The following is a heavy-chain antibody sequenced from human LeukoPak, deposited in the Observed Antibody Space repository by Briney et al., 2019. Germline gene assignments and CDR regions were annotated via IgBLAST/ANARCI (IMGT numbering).Heavy chain of an antibody. CDR3: AKRDPNFGYFDY. Sequence: GSLRLSCAASGFTVSSNYMSWVRQAPGKGLEWVSVIYSGGSTYYADSVKGRFTISRDNSKNTLYLQMNSLRAEDTAVYYCAKRDPNFGYFDYWGQGTLVTVSS. V-gene: IGHV3-66*01. CDR2: IYSGGST. D-gene: IGHD3-3*01. CDR1: GFTVSSNY. J-gene: IGHJ4*02.